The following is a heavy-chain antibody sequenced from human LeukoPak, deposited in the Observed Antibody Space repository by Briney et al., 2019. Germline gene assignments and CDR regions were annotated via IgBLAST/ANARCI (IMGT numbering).Heavy chain of an antibody. D-gene: IGHD6-19*01. Sequence: GRSLRLSCAASGFTFSSYAMHWARQAPGKGLEWVAVISYDGSNKYYADSVKGRFTISRDNSKNTLYLQMNSLRAEDTAVYYCARDPDVMYSSGWLDYWGQGTLVTVSS. J-gene: IGHJ4*02. CDR3: ARDPDVMYSSGWLDY. CDR1: GFTFSSYA. CDR2: ISYDGSNK. V-gene: IGHV3-30*04.